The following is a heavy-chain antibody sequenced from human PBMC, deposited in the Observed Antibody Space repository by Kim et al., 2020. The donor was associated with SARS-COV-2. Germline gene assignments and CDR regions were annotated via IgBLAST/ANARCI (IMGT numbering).Heavy chain of an antibody. Sequence: GGSLRLSCAASGFTFDDYAMHWVRQAPGKGLEWVSGISWNSGSIGYADSVKGRFTISRDNAKNSLYLQMNSLRAEDTALYYCAKAPHSNYYYAMDVWGQGTTVTVSS. J-gene: IGHJ6*02. CDR1: GFTFDDYA. V-gene: IGHV3-9*01. CDR3: AKAPHSNYYYAMDV. CDR2: ISWNSGSI.